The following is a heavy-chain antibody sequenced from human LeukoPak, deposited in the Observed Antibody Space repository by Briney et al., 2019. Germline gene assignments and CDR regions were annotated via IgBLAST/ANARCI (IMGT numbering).Heavy chain of an antibody. J-gene: IGHJ5*02. D-gene: IGHD3-10*01. Sequence: SETLSLTCAVYGGSFSGYYWSWIRQPPGKGLEWIGEINHSGSTNYNPSLKSRVTISVDTSKNQFSLKLSSVTAADTAVYYCARVVLLWFGEPRGWFDPWGQGTLVTVSS. CDR1: GGSFSGYY. CDR3: ARVVLLWFGEPRGWFDP. CDR2: INHSGST. V-gene: IGHV4-34*01.